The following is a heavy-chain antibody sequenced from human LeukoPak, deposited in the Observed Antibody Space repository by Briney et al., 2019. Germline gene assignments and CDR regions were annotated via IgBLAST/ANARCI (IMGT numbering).Heavy chain of an antibody. D-gene: IGHD6-13*01. Sequence: GGSLRLSCTASGFTVGNNYMNWLRQAPGKGLEWVSLIYSDGSTHYAGSVKGRFTISRDNSKNTLYLQMYSLRAEDTAVYYCARDTPGIAASVNGGWGQGTLVTVSS. CDR3: ARDTPGIAASVNGG. CDR2: IYSDGST. CDR1: GFTVGNNY. J-gene: IGHJ4*02. V-gene: IGHV3-53*01.